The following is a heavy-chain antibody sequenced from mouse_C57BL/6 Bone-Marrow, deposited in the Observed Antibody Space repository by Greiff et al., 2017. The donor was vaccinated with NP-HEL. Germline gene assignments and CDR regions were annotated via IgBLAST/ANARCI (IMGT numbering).Heavy chain of an antibody. V-gene: IGHV1-81*01. Sequence: VQLVESGAELARPGASVKLSCKASGYTFTSYGISWVKQRTGQGLEWIGEIYPRSGNTYYNEKFKGKATMTADKSSSTAYMELRSLTSEDSAVYFGARKSIYYGSSYGFDYWGQGTTLTVSS. D-gene: IGHD1-1*01. CDR2: IYPRSGNT. CDR1: GYTFTSYG. J-gene: IGHJ2*01. CDR3: ARKSIYYGSSYGFDY.